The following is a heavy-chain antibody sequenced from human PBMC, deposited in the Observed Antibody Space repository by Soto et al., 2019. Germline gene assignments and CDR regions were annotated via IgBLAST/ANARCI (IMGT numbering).Heavy chain of an antibody. V-gene: IGHV3-53*01. CDR3: ARDYSSYGPFDY. D-gene: IGHD5-18*01. Sequence: GGSLRLSCVVSGFSVSSNYMSWVRQAPGKGLDWVSVIYADGTTYYVDSVKGRFTISRHNSKNTLYLQMNSLRAEDTAVYYCARDYSSYGPFDYWGQGTLVTVSS. CDR1: GFSVSSNY. J-gene: IGHJ4*02. CDR2: IYADGTT.